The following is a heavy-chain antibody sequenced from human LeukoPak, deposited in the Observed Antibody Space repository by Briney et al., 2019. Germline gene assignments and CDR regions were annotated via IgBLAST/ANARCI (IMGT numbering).Heavy chain of an antibody. D-gene: IGHD3-3*01. CDR3: ARALRCRKITIFGVGPGYYYMDV. CDR1: GYSISSGYY. J-gene: IGHJ6*03. CDR2: IYYSGST. V-gene: IGHV4-38-2*02. Sequence: SETLSLTCTVSGYSISSGYYWGWIRQPPGKGLEWIGSIYYSGSTYYNPSLKSRVTISVDTSKNQFPLKLSSVTAADTAVYYCARALRCRKITIFGVGPGYYYMDVWGKGTTVTVSS.